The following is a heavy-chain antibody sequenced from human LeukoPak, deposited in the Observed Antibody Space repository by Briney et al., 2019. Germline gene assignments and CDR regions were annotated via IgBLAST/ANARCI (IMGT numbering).Heavy chain of an antibody. D-gene: IGHD1-26*01. CDR2: IDQGGSTK. J-gene: IGHJ3*01. V-gene: IGHV3-7*01. Sequence: PGGSLRLSCAASGFTFNTYWMIWVRQAPGKGLEWVANIDQGGSTKYYVDSLKGRFTIFRDNAKNSLYLQMNSLRAEDTAVYYCVRDKGGRSGAIYYDAFDVWGQGTMVTVSS. CDR3: VRDKGGRSGAIYYDAFDV. CDR1: GFTFNTYW.